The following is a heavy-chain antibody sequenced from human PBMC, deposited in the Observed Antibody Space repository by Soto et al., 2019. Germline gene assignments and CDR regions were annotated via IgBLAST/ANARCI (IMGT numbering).Heavy chain of an antibody. Sequence: EVQLLESGGDLVQPGGSLRLSCAVSGFTFSNYAMSWVRQAPGKGLEWVSVISPSGVTTYYAESVKGRFTISRDNSRNTLYLQMNSLRVDDTALYYCAKGGAPGNHYYGSGYVYWTDSWGQGSLVTVSS. CDR2: ISPSGVTT. J-gene: IGHJ5*01. CDR1: GFTFSNYA. D-gene: IGHD3-10*01. V-gene: IGHV3-23*01. CDR3: AKGGAPGNHYYGSGYVYWTDS.